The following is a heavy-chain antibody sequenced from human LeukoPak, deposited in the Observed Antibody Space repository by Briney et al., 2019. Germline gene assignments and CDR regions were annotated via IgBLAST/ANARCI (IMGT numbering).Heavy chain of an antibody. Sequence: GGSLRLSCAASGFTFSSYAMNWVRQAPGKGLEWVSLISSSGYNTYYADSVKGRFTISRDNSKNTLSLQMNSLRAEDTAVYYCAKDVRVGGGGMDVWGQGAPVTVSS. CDR1: GFTFSSYA. V-gene: IGHV3-23*01. D-gene: IGHD1-26*01. CDR2: ISSSGYNT. CDR3: AKDVRVGGGGMDV. J-gene: IGHJ6*02.